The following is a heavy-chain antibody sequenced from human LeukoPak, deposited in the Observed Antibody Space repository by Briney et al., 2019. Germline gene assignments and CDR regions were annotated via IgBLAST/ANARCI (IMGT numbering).Heavy chain of an antibody. Sequence: PGGTLRLTCAASGVTFSSSAMSWVCQAQRPGMGLVSTISGSGGSTYYADSVKGRFTISRDNSKNPLYLQMSSLRAEDTAVYYCAKGSGGVGATSMDVWGKGTTVTVSS. J-gene: IGHJ6*03. CDR3: AKGSGGVGATSMDV. CDR1: GVTFSSSA. V-gene: IGHV3-23*01. D-gene: IGHD1-26*01. CDR2: ISGSGGST.